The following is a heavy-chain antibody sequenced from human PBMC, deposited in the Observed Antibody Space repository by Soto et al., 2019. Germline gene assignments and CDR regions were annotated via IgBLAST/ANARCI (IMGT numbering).Heavy chain of an antibody. V-gene: IGHV6-1*01. CDR1: GDSVSSNSAA. CDR3: ARDRYLPAAAAQNWFDP. D-gene: IGHD6-13*01. Sequence: PSQTLSLTCAISGDSVSSNSAAWNWIRQSPSRGLEWLGRTYYRSKWYNDYAVSVKSRITINPDTSKKQFSLQLNSVTPEDTAVYYCARDRYLPAAAAQNWFDPWGQGTLVTVSS. J-gene: IGHJ5*02. CDR2: TYYRSKWYN.